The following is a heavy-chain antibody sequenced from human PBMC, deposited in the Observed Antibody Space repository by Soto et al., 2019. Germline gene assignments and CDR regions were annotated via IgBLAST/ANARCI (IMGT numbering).Heavy chain of an antibody. Sequence: PSETLSLTCTVSGGSISSYYWSWIRQPPGKGLEWIGYIYYSGSTNYNPSLKSRVTISVDTSKNQFSLKLSSVTAADTAVYYCARTYYDCWSGYPTYYYYMDVWGKGTTVTVSS. J-gene: IGHJ6*03. D-gene: IGHD3-3*01. CDR3: ARTYYDCWSGYPTYYYYMDV. CDR1: GGSISSYY. V-gene: IGHV4-59*08. CDR2: IYYSGST.